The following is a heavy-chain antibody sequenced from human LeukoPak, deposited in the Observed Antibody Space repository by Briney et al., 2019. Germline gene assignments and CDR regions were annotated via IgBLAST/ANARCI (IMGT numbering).Heavy chain of an antibody. CDR3: ARAMAAAGNGEYYFDY. CDR2: ISWNSGHI. D-gene: IGHD6-13*01. J-gene: IGHJ4*02. Sequence: GGSLILPCAASGFTFDDYVMYWVRQAPGKGLEWVSGISWNSGHIDYADSVKGRFTISRDNAKNSLYLQMNSLRAEDMGLYYCARAMAAAGNGEYYFDYWGQGTLVTVSS. CDR1: GFTFDDYV. V-gene: IGHV3-9*03.